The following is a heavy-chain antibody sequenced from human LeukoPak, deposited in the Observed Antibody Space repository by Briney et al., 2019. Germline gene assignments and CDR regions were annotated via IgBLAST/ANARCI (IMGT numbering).Heavy chain of an antibody. CDR2: ISYDGSNK. D-gene: IGHD3-16*01. CDR1: GFTFSSYA. Sequence: PGGSLRLSCAASGFTFSSYAMHWVRQAPGKGLEWVAVISYDGSNKYYADSVKGRFTISRDNSKNTLYLQMNSLRAEDTAVYYCARSPFRGARQALHYWGQGTLVTVSS. J-gene: IGHJ4*02. V-gene: IGHV3-30*04. CDR3: ARSPFRGARQALHY.